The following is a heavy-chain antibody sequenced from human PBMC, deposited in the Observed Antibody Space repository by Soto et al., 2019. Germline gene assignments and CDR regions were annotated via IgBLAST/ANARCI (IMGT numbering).Heavy chain of an antibody. Sequence: GASVKVSCKASGYTFTSSYMHWVRQAPGQGLEWMGIINPSGGSTNYAQKFQGRVTMTRDTSTSTVYMEVSSLRSEDTAVYYCARSQITMVRGVTGTDVWGQGTTVTVSS. V-gene: IGHV1-46*01. CDR2: INPSGGST. CDR1: GYTFTSSY. CDR3: ARSQITMVRGVTGTDV. J-gene: IGHJ6*02. D-gene: IGHD3-10*01.